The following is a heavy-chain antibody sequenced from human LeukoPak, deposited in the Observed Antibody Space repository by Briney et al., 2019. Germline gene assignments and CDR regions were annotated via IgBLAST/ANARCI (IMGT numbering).Heavy chain of an antibody. CDR2: IYYSGST. CDR1: GGSISSSSYY. D-gene: IGHD6-13*01. V-gene: IGHV4-39*01. CDR3: ARGLSSSWYDLHFHDY. Sequence: SSETLSLTCTVSGGSISSSSYYWGWIRQPPGKGLEWIGSIYYSGSTYYSPSLKSRVTISVDTSKNQFSLKLSSVTATDTAVYYCARGLSSSWYDLHFHDYWGQGTLVTVSS. J-gene: IGHJ4*02.